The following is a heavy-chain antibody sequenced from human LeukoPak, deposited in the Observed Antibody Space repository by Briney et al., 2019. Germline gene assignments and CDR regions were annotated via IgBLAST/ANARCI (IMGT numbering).Heavy chain of an antibody. D-gene: IGHD3-3*01. CDR3: ARESGWGLPHAFDF. CDR2: ISYDGSKI. Sequence: SGGSLRLSCAASGFTFSSYPLHWVRQAPGKGLEWVTLISYDGSKIYYADSVKGRFTISRDNSKNTLYLQMNSPRAEDTAVYYCARESGWGLPHAFDFWGQGTMVTVSS. CDR1: GFTFSSYP. V-gene: IGHV3-30-3*01. J-gene: IGHJ3*01.